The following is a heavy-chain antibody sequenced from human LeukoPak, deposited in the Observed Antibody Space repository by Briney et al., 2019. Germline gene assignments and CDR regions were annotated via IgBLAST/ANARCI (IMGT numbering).Heavy chain of an antibody. CDR1: GGSISSGGYY. CDR3: ASSYSGSYSGY. J-gene: IGHJ4*02. D-gene: IGHD1-26*01. CDR2: IYHSGST. Sequence: PSETLSLTCTVSGGSISSGGYYWSWIRQPPGKGLEWIGYIYHSGSTYYNPSLKSRVTISVDRSKNQFSLKLSSVTAADTAVYYCASSYSGSYSGYWGQGTLVTVSS. V-gene: IGHV4-30-2*01.